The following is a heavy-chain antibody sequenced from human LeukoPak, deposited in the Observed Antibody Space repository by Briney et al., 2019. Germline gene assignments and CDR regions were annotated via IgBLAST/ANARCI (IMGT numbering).Heavy chain of an antibody. CDR2: INPNNGGT. D-gene: IGHD5-12*01. J-gene: IGHJ5*02. CDR3: ARIYSGYDL. Sequence: SVKVSCKASGYTFSVSYIHWIRQAPGQGLEWMGWINPNNGGTNYAQKFQGRVTMTGDTSISTAYMELRRLRSDDTAVYYCARIYSGYDLWGQGTLVTVSS. CDR1: GYTFSVSY. V-gene: IGHV1-2*02.